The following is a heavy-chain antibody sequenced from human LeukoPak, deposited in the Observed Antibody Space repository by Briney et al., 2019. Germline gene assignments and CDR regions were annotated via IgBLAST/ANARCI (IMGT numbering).Heavy chain of an antibody. CDR3: ARDVQPERAFDY. D-gene: IGHD1-1*01. Sequence: PGGSLRLSCAASGFTFSSYAMHWVRQTPGKGLEGVAVISSDGSNKYYADSVKGRFTISRDNSKNTLYLQMNSLRAEDTAVYYCARDVQPERAFDYWGQGTLVTVSS. CDR2: ISSDGSNK. J-gene: IGHJ4*02. V-gene: IGHV3-30-3*01. CDR1: GFTFSSYA.